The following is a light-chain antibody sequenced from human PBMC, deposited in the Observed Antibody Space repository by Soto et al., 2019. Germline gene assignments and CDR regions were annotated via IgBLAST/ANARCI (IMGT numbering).Light chain of an antibody. J-gene: IGKJ5*01. CDR1: QGINSN. CDR3: HSRA. Sequence: EVLMTQSPATLSVSPGDRATLSCRASQGINSNLAWYQQQPGQAPRLLIYAASTRATAVPDRFSGSGSETEFTLTISRLQPDDFATYFCHSRAFGQGTRLEIK. V-gene: IGKV3-15*01. CDR2: AAS.